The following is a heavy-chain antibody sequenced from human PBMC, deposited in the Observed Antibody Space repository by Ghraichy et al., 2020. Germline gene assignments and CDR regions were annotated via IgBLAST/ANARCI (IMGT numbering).Heavy chain of an antibody. V-gene: IGHV3-74*01. CDR1: GFTFSSYW. J-gene: IGHJ4*02. Sequence: GASLNISCAVSGFTFSSYWMHWVRQAPGKGLVWVSRINSDGSSISYADSVKGRFTFSRDNAKNTLYLQMNSLRADDTAVHYCARGGPEYCSGGSCYAGDYWGQGTLVTVSS. D-gene: IGHD2-15*01. CDR3: ARGGPEYCSGGSCYAGDY. CDR2: INSDGSSI.